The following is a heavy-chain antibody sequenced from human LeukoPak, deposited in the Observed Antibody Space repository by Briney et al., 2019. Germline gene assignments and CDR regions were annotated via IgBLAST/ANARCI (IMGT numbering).Heavy chain of an antibody. J-gene: IGHJ4*02. V-gene: IGHV1-69*02. CDR2: IIPILGIA. CDR1: GGTFSSYT. CDR3: ARVDSSGYADY. D-gene: IGHD3-22*01. Sequence: ASVKVSCKASGGTFSSYTIGWVRQAPGQGLEWMGRIIPILGIANYAQKFQGRVTITADKSTSTAYMELSSLRSEDTAVYYCARVDSSGYADYWGQGTLVTVSS.